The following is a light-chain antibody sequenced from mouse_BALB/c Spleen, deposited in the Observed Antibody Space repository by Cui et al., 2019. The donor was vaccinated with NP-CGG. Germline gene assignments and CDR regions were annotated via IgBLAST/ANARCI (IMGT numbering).Light chain of an antibody. J-gene: IGLJ1*01. Sequence: QAVLTQQTALTTSPGETVTLTCRSSTGAVTTSNYANWVQEKPDHLFTGLIGGTNNRAPGVPARFSGSLIGDKAALTITGAQTEDEAMYFCALWYSNHWVFGGGTSLTVL. CDR3: ALWYSNHWV. V-gene: IGLV1*01. CDR2: GTN. CDR1: TGAVTTSNY.